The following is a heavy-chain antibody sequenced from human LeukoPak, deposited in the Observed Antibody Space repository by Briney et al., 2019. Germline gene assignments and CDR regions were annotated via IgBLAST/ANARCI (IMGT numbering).Heavy chain of an antibody. CDR1: GGSISSSSYY. J-gene: IGHJ4*02. CDR3: ARETYCGGDCYSGFDY. Sequence: SETLSLTCTVSGGSISSSSYYWGWIRQPPGKGLEWIGSIYYSGSTYYNPSLKSRVTISVDTSKNQFSLKMSSVTAADTAVYYCARETYCGGDCYSGFDYWGQGTLVTVSS. D-gene: IGHD2-21*02. V-gene: IGHV4-39*07. CDR2: IYYSGST.